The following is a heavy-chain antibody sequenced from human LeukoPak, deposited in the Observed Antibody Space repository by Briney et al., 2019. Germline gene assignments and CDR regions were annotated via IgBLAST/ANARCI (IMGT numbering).Heavy chain of an antibody. CDR3: ARDESYYDSSGYYSTDAFDI. CDR1: GGSTSSYY. V-gene: IGHV4-4*07. CDR2: IYTSGST. Sequence: SETLSPTCTVSGGSTSSYYWSWIRQPAGKGLEWIGRIYTSGSTNYNPSLKSRVTMSVDTSKNQFSLKLSSVTAADTAVYYCARDESYYDSSGYYSTDAFDIWGQGTMVTVSS. J-gene: IGHJ3*02. D-gene: IGHD3-22*01.